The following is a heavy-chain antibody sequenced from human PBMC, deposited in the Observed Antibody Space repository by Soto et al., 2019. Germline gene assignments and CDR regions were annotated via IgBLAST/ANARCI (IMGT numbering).Heavy chain of an antibody. CDR1: GFSLTTSGVG. Sequence: QITLKESGPTLVTPTQTLTLTCTFSGFSLTTSGVGVGWIRQSPGKALEWLAIIYWDDDKHYRPSLESRLTITTNPPKNQVVLTMTNMKPADTATYYCAHRGAYSSGSSLSCLDPWGQGTLVTVSS. J-gene: IGHJ5*02. V-gene: IGHV2-5*02. D-gene: IGHD3-10*01. CDR3: AHRGAYSSGSSLSCLDP. CDR2: IYWDDDK.